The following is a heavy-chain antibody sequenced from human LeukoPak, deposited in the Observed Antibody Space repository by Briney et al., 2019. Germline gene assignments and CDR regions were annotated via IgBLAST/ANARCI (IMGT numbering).Heavy chain of an antibody. D-gene: IGHD6-13*01. V-gene: IGHV4-30-2*01. J-gene: IGHJ5*02. CDR2: IYHSGST. Sequence: PSQTLSLTCTVSGGSISSGGYYWSWIRQPPGKGLEWIGYIYHSGSTYYNPSLKSRVTISVDTSKNQFSLKLSSVTAADTAVYYCASYSSSWYGPGDPWGQGTLVTVSS. CDR3: ASYSSSWYGPGDP. CDR1: GGSISSGGYY.